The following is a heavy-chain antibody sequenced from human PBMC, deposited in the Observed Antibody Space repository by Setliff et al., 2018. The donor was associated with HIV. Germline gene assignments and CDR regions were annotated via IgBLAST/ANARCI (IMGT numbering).Heavy chain of an antibody. Sequence: PSETLSLTCAVSGYAINNNFFWGWVRQPPGKGLEWIGSIYHSGSTYYNPSLKSRVTISLDTSNNHFSLKLSSVTAADTAVYYCARHDCGGDSSINWFDPWGQGTLVTVSS. CDR3: ARHDCGGDSSINWFDP. CDR2: IYHSGST. D-gene: IGHD2-21*02. CDR1: GYAINNNFF. J-gene: IGHJ5*02. V-gene: IGHV4-38-2*01.